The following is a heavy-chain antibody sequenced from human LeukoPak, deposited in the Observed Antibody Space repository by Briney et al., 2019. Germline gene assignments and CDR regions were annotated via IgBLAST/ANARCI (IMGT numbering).Heavy chain of an antibody. CDR1: GITVSSNY. V-gene: IGHV3-53*01. J-gene: IGHJ4*02. CDR3: ARGIGSTVFFDH. D-gene: IGHD4-11*01. Sequence: GGSLRLSCAASGITVSSNYMSWVRQAPGKGLEWVSVMYSGGNTYYADSVKGRFTISRDKSKNTLYPQMNSLRAEDTAVYYCARGIGSTVFFDHWGQGTLVTVSS. CDR2: MYSGGNT.